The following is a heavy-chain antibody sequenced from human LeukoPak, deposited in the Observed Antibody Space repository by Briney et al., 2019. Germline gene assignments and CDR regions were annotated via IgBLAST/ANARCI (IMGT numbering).Heavy chain of an antibody. CDR2: INHSGST. CDR1: GGSFSGYY. Sequence: SETLSLTCAVYGGSFSGYYWSWIRQPPGKGLEWIGEINHSGSTNYNPSLKSRVTISVGTSKNQFSLKLSSVTAADTAVYYCARTGYCSSTSCYIFRRGNAFDIWGQGTMVTVSS. CDR3: ARTGYCSSTSCYIFRRGNAFDI. J-gene: IGHJ3*02. D-gene: IGHD2-2*02. V-gene: IGHV4-34*01.